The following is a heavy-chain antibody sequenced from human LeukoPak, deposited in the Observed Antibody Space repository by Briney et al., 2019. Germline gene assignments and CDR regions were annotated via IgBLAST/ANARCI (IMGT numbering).Heavy chain of an antibody. CDR3: ARDRSAAPADY. J-gene: IGHJ4*02. CDR1: GGSITNNY. CDR2: THDSGNS. V-gene: IGHV4-59*13. D-gene: IGHD6-13*01. Sequence: ASETLSLTCTVSGGSITNNYWAWIRQPPGKGLEWIGYTHDSGNSNYNPSLRSRVTISIDTSKNQFSLKLTSVTAADTAAYYCARDRSAAPADYWGQGTLVTVSS.